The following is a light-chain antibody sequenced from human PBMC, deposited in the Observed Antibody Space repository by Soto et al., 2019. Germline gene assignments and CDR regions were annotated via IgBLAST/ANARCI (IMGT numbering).Light chain of an antibody. CDR2: AAS. Sequence: DIQLTQSPSFLSASVGDRVTITCRASQGINNFLAWYQQKPGKAPKLLIFAASTFQSGVPSRFSGSGSGTDFSLTISSLQPEDFAIYYCQQFNTYPRTFGQGTTVELK. CDR3: QQFNTYPRT. J-gene: IGKJ1*01. CDR1: QGINNF. V-gene: IGKV1-9*01.